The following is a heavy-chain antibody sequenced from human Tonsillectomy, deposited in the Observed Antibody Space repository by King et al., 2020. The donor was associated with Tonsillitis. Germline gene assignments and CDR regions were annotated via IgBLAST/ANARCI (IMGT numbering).Heavy chain of an antibody. CDR3: AKGRRIVRLTTEYYYMDV. Sequence: VQLVESGGGVVQPGRSLRLSCAASGFTFSNYGIHWVRQAPGKGLEWGAVISSDGSNKYYGDSVKGRFTISRDTSKNTRYLQMNSLRAEDTAVYYCAKGRRIVRLTTEYYYMDVWGRGTTVTVSS. CDR2: ISSDGSNK. D-gene: IGHD1-26*01. J-gene: IGHJ6*03. V-gene: IGHV3-30*18. CDR1: GFTFSNYG.